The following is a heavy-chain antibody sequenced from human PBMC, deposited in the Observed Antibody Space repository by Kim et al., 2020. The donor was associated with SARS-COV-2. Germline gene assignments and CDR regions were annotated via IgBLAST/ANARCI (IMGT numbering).Heavy chain of an antibody. CDR3: AKDPSSSSFSPSDY. J-gene: IGHJ4*02. D-gene: IGHD6-6*01. V-gene: IGHV3-9*01. Sequence: ADSVKGRFTISRDNAKNYLYLKMNSLRAEDTALYYCAKDPSSSSFSPSDYWGQGTLVTVSS.